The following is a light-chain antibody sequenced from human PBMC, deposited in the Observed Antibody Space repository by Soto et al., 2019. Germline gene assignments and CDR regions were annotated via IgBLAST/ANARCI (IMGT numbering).Light chain of an antibody. CDR2: GND. CDR3: AAWDDSLNGVV. Sequence: QSVLTQPPSASGTPGQRVPISCSGSSSNIGSNPVNWYQQLPGTAPKVLIYGNDQRPSGVPDRFSGSQSGTSASLAISGLQSHDEADYYCAAWDDSLNGVVFGGGTKLTVL. CDR1: SSNIGSNP. V-gene: IGLV1-44*01. J-gene: IGLJ2*01.